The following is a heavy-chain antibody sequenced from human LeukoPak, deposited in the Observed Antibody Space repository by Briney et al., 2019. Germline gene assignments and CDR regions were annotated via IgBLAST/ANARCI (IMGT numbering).Heavy chain of an antibody. Sequence: SETLSLTCTVSGGSISSYYWSWIRQPPGKGLEWIGEINHSGSTNYNPSLKSRVTISVDTSKNQFSLKLSSVTAADTAVYYCARGKQQLAKGDDYWGQGTLVTVSS. CDR3: ARGKQQLAKGDDY. CDR1: GGSISSYY. V-gene: IGHV4-34*01. J-gene: IGHJ4*02. CDR2: INHSGST. D-gene: IGHD6-13*01.